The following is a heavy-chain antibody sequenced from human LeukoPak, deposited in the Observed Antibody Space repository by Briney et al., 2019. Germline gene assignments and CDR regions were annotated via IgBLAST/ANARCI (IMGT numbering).Heavy chain of an antibody. CDR1: GFTFNNCG. Sequence: GGSLRLSCAASGFTFNNCGMSWVRQAPGKGLEWVSTITTSGDNKYYADSVKGRFTISRDNSKNTLILQMSSLRAEDSALYYCAKGATRGYYLAFDFWGQGALVTVSS. D-gene: IGHD2-15*01. CDR3: AKGATRGYYLAFDF. V-gene: IGHV3-23*01. J-gene: IGHJ4*02. CDR2: ITTSGDNK.